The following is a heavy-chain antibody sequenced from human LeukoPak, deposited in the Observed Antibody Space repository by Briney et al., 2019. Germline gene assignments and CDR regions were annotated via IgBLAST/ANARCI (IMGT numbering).Heavy chain of an antibody. CDR3: ARGGSIMITFGGVPNDY. V-gene: IGHV1-18*01. D-gene: IGHD3-16*01. Sequence: ASVKVSRKASGYTFTSYGISWVRQAPGQGLEWMGWISAYNGNTNYAQKLQGRVTMTTDTSTSTAYMELRSLRSDDTAVYYCARGGSIMITFGGVPNDYWGQGTLVTVSS. J-gene: IGHJ4*02. CDR2: ISAYNGNT. CDR1: GYTFTSYG.